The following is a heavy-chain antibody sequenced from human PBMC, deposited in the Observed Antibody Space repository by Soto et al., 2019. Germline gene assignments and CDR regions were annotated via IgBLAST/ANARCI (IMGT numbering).Heavy chain of an antibody. CDR1: GDTVSSNSVA. V-gene: IGHV6-1*01. CDR2: TYYRSRWYS. J-gene: IGHJ6*02. CDR3: ARSEEDSDYYYYGMDV. D-gene: IGHD2-15*01. Sequence: SQTLSLTCVGSGDTVSSNSVAWDWVRQSPSRGLEWLGRTYYRSRWYSDYAVSVRSRIDINADTSKNQVSLQLNSVTPEDTAVYYCARSEEDSDYYYYGMDVWGQGTTVTVSS.